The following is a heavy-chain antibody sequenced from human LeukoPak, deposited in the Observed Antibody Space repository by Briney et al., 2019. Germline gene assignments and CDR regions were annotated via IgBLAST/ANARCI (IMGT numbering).Heavy chain of an antibody. CDR1: GFPFSSYS. CDR2: ISSSGHAP. Sequence: GGSLRLSCEASGFPFSSYSMNWVRQAPGKGLEWVSYISSSGHAPYYVDSVKGRFTMSRDNVENSLFLQMNSPRAEDTAVYYCVKVKGSRFDYCDQGTLVTVSS. V-gene: IGHV3-48*01. CDR3: VKVKGSRFDY. D-gene: IGHD2-15*01. J-gene: IGHJ4*02.